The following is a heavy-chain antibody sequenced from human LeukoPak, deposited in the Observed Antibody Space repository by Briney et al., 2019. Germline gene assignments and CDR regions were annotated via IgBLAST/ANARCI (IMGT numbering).Heavy chain of an antibody. CDR2: ISSSSSYI. J-gene: IGHJ4*02. CDR1: GFTFSSYS. Sequence: GGSLRLSCAASGFTFSSYSMNWVRQAPGKGLEWVSSISSSSSYIYYADSVKGRFTISRDNAKNSLYLQMNSLRAEDTAVYYCARAGRIAVAGYFDYWGQGTLVTVSS. V-gene: IGHV3-21*01. D-gene: IGHD6-19*01. CDR3: ARAGRIAVAGYFDY.